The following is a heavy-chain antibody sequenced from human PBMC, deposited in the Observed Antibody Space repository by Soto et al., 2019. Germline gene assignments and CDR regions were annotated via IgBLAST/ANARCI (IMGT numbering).Heavy chain of an antibody. Sequence: QVQLVQSGAEVKKPGASVKVSCKTSGYTFTSYDINWVRQATGQGLEWMGWMNPNSGNTAYAQKFQGRVTMTRNTSIITAYMELSSLRSEVTAVYYCARERSSGAFEIWGQGTMVNVSS. CDR2: MNPNSGNT. V-gene: IGHV1-8*01. J-gene: IGHJ3*02. D-gene: IGHD1-26*01. CDR3: ARERSSGAFEI. CDR1: GYTFTSYD.